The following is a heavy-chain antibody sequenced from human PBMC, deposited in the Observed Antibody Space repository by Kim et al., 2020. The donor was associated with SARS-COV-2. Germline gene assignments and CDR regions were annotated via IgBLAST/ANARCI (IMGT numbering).Heavy chain of an antibody. J-gene: IGHJ4*02. CDR1: GVIFSRAW. D-gene: IGHD4-17*01. Sequence: GGSLRLSCRVSGVIFSRAWMTWVRQAPGKGLEWVGRSKSETDGGTSDYAAPLKGRFIISRDASKNMVYLQMNSLEIEDTAVYYCSTGGGRCLEWGQGTLVTVSS. CDR2: SKSETDGGTS. CDR3: STGGGRCLE. V-gene: IGHV3-15*01.